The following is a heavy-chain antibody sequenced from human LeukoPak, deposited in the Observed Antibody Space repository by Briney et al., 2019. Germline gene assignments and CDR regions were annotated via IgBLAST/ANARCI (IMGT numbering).Heavy chain of an antibody. D-gene: IGHD2-21*02. Sequence: PGGSLRLSCAASGFTFDDYGMSWVRQAPGKGLEWVSAISGSGGSTYYADSVKGRFTISRDNSKNTLYLQMNSLRAEDTAVYYCAKGAYCGGDCYPDYFDYWGQGTLVTVSS. J-gene: IGHJ4*02. V-gene: IGHV3-23*01. CDR1: GFTFDDYG. CDR3: AKGAYCGGDCYPDYFDY. CDR2: ISGSGGST.